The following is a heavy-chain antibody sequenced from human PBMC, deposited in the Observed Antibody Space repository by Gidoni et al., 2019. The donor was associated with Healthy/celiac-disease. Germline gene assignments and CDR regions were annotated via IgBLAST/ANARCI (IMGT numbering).Heavy chain of an antibody. CDR2: ISGSGGST. CDR3: AKGGVRNNWFDP. CDR1: GVTFSSYA. Sequence: EVQLLESGGGLVQPGGSLRLSCAASGVTFSSYAMSWVRQAPGKGLEWVSAISGSGGSTYYADSVKGRFTISRDNSKNTLYLQMNSLRAEDTAVYYCAKGGVRNNWFDPWGQGTLVTVSS. V-gene: IGHV3-23*01. J-gene: IGHJ5*02. D-gene: IGHD2-8*01.